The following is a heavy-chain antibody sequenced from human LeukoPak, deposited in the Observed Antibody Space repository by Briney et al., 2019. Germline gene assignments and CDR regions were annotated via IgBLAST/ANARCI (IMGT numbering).Heavy chain of an antibody. CDR2: ISGSGGST. CDR3: ATLRLVDLYYMDV. CDR1: GFTFSSYA. Sequence: PGGSLRLSCAASGFTFSSYAMSWVRQAPGKGLEWVSAISGSGGSTYYADSVKGRFTISRDNSKNTLYLQMNSLRAEDTAVYYCATLRLVDLYYMDVWGKGTTVTVSS. V-gene: IGHV3-23*01. D-gene: IGHD3-16*01. J-gene: IGHJ6*03.